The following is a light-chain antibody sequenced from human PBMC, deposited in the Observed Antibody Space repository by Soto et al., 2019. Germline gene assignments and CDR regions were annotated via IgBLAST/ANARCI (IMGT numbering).Light chain of an antibody. CDR2: GVF. J-gene: IGKJ2*01. Sequence: ETVLTQSPGTVSLSPGERATLSCRTSQSVNSNFLAWYQQKPGQAPRLLIYGVFNRATGIPDRFSGSGSGTDVTLTISGLEPEDSAVYYCQHYDGSHRTFGQGTKVEIK. V-gene: IGKV3-20*01. CDR3: QHYDGSHRT. CDR1: QSVNSNF.